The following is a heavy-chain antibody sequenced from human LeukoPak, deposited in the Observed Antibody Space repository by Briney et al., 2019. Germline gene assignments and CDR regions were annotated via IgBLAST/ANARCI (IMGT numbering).Heavy chain of an antibody. CDR3: ARDSSTVTTGAGY. J-gene: IGHJ4*02. Sequence: GGSLRLSCAASGFTFSSYGMHWVRQAPGKGLEWVAVISYDGSNKYYADSVKGRFTISRDNSKNTLYLQMNSLRAEDTAVYYCARDSSTVTTGAGYWGQGTLVTVSS. V-gene: IGHV3-30*03. D-gene: IGHD4-17*01. CDR2: ISYDGSNK. CDR1: GFTFSSYG.